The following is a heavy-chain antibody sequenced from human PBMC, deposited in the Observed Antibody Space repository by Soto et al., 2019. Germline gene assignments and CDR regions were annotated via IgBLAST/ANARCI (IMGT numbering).Heavy chain of an antibody. CDR1: GGSISGYY. J-gene: IGHJ4*02. CDR3: ARQPYASGAYYFDY. V-gene: IGHV4-59*08. Sequence: QVQLQESGPGLVKPSETLSLTCTVSGGSISGYYWSWIRQPPGKGLEWIGYIFHTGSTNYNPSLKRRVTMSVDTSKNQFSLRLSSVTAADTAVYYCARQPYASGAYYFDYWGQGALVTVSS. D-gene: IGHD3-10*01. CDR2: IFHTGST.